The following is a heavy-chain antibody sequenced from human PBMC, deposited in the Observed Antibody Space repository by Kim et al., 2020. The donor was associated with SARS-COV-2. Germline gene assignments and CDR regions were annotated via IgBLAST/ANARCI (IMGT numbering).Heavy chain of an antibody. CDR3: ARDLTMVRGVSLFDY. J-gene: IGHJ4*02. CDR1: GGTFSSYA. Sequence: SVKVSCKDSGGTFSSYAISWVRQAPGQGLEWMGGIIPISGTANYAQKFQGRVTITADESTSTAYMELSSLRSEDTAVYYCARDLTMVRGVSLFDYWGQGTLVTVSS. CDR2: IIPISGTA. D-gene: IGHD3-10*01. V-gene: IGHV1-69*13.